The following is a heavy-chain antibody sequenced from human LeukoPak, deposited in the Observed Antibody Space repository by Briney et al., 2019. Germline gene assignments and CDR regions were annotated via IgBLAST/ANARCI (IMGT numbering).Heavy chain of an antibody. D-gene: IGHD1-20*01. Sequence: SETLSLTCTVSGGSISSYYWSWIQQPAGKGLEWIGRIYTSGSTNYNPSLKSRVTMSVDTSKNQFSLKLSSVTAADTAVYYCAGDPPITGTTRGDYWGQGTLVTVSS. CDR1: GGSISSYY. CDR2: IYTSGST. V-gene: IGHV4-4*07. CDR3: AGDPPITGTTRGDY. J-gene: IGHJ4*02.